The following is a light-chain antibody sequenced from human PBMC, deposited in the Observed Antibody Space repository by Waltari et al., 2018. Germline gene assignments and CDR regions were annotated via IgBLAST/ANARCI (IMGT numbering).Light chain of an antibody. J-gene: IGKJ3*01. CDR3: HQYYNTPFT. CDR1: QSVRTW. Sequence: DIQMTQSPSTLSASVGDRVTITCRASQSVRTWLAWYQQKPGKAPKLLIYKASSLESGVPSRFSGSGSGTEFTLTISSLQPEDVAVYYCHQYYNTPFTFGPGTKVDIK. CDR2: KAS. V-gene: IGKV1-5*03.